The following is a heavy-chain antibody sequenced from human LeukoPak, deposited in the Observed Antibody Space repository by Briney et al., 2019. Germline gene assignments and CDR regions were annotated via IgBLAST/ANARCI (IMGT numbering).Heavy chain of an antibody. V-gene: IGHV3-74*01. D-gene: IGHD3/OR15-3a*01. CDR1: GFTFSSYL. CDR2: INSDGSST. J-gene: IGHJ6*02. Sequence: GGSLRLSCAASGFTFSSYLMHWVRQAPGKGLVWVSRINSDGSSTSYADSVKGRFTISRDNAKNTLYLQMNSLRAEDTAVYYCARVSHGVDFWAGTYYYYGMGVWGQGTTVTVSS. CDR3: ARVSHGVDFWAGTYYYYGMGV.